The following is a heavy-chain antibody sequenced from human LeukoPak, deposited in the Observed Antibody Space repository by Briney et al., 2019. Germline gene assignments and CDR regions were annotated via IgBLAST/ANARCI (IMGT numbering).Heavy chain of an antibody. CDR1: GFTFSSYG. J-gene: IGHJ4*02. Sequence: GGSLRLSCAASGFTFSSYGMHWVRQAPGKGQEWVAVIWYDGSNKYYADSVKGRFTIPRDNSKNTLYLQMNSLRAEDTAVYYCARDSDSNYDFWSGYYDYWGQGTLVTVSS. D-gene: IGHD3-3*01. V-gene: IGHV3-33*01. CDR2: IWYDGSNK. CDR3: ARDSDSNYDFWSGYYDY.